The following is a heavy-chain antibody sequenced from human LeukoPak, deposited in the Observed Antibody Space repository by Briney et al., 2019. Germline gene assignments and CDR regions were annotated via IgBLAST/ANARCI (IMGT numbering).Heavy chain of an antibody. CDR3: SRAPAVAGTYGMDV. CDR2: IYHRGST. V-gene: IGHV4-4*01. Sequence: PSETLSLTCAVSGGSISSSNWWSSVRQPPGRGLGWIGVIYHRGSTNYTPSLNSRVAISADKSKNQFSLHRSSVTASHTAVYCISRAPAVAGTYGMDVWGKGNTVTVSS. J-gene: IGHJ6*04. D-gene: IGHD6-19*01. CDR1: GGSISSSNW.